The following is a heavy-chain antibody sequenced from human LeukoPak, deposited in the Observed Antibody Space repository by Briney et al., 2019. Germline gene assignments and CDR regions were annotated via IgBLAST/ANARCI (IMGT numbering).Heavy chain of an antibody. CDR1: GGSISSSSYY. V-gene: IGHV4-39*01. D-gene: IGHD6-19*01. J-gene: IGHJ5*02. CDR3: ARRARWYSSGWYGGVDP. Sequence: SETLSLTCTVSGGSISSSSYYWGWIRQPPGKGLEWIGSIYYSGSTYYNPSLKSRVTISVDTSKNQFSLKLSSVTAADTAVYYCARRARWYSSGWYGGVDPWGQGTLVTVSS. CDR2: IYYSGST.